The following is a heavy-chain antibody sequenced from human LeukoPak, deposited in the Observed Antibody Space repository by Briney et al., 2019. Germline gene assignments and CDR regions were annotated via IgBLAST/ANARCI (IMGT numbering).Heavy chain of an antibody. V-gene: IGHV3-30*02. J-gene: IGHJ4*02. CDR2: IRYDGSNK. CDR3: TRDQTPYY. CDR1: GFTFSSYG. Sequence: GGSLRLSCAASGFTFSSYGMHWVRQAPGKGLEWVAFIRYDGSNKYYADSVKGRFTISRDNSKNTLYLHVNSLRPEDTAVYYCTRDQTPYYWGQGTLVTVSS.